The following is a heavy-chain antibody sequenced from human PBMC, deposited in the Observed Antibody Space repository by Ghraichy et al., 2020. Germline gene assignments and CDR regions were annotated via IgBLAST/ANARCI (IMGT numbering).Heavy chain of an antibody. CDR3: TRVHPRSGTYFD. CDR2: INRDGTVT. Sequence: GSLRLSCEGSGFDFSTNWMHWVRQAPGQGLLWVAHINRDGTVTNYADSVEGRFTISRDNAKNTVYLEMNSLRAEDTAVYFCTRVHPRSGTYFDWGQGALVSVTS. D-gene: IGHD3-10*01. V-gene: IGHV3-74*01. CDR1: GFDFSTNW. J-gene: IGHJ1*01.